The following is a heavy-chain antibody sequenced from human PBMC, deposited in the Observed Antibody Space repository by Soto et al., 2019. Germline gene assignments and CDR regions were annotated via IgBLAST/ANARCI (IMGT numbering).Heavy chain of an antibody. CDR2: IIPIYGTA. D-gene: IGHD4-17*01. J-gene: IGHJ4*02. V-gene: IGHV1-69*06. CDR1: GGTFSSYA. CDR3: ARSTTVVTPTAFDF. Sequence: QVQLVQSGAEVKKPGSSVKVSCKASGGTFSSYAISWVRQAPGQGLEWMGGIIPIYGTANYAQKFQGRVTNTADKSTSTAYMELCSLRSEDTAVYYCARSTTVVTPTAFDFWGQGTLVTVSS.